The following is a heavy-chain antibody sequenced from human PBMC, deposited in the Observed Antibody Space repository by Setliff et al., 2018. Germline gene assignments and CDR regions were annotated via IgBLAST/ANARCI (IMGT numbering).Heavy chain of an antibody. V-gene: IGHV1-69*13. Sequence: ASVKVSCKSSGGTFSSSGITWVRQAPGQGLQWLGRFIPILGATNYAQNFRGRVTITADESTSTGYMELRSLRSDDTAVYYCARELRSPYWHLDSWGQGTQVTVSS. D-gene: IGHD3-16*01. CDR2: FIPILGAT. CDR3: ARELRSPYWHLDS. CDR1: GGTFSSSG. J-gene: IGHJ5*01.